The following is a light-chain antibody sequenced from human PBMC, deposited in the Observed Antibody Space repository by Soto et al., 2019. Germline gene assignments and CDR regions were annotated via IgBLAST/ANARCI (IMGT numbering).Light chain of an antibody. Sequence: QSVLTQPPSVSAAPGQKVTISCSGSSSNIGNNYVSWYQQLPGSAPKLLIYANNKRPSGIPDRFSGSKSGTSATLGITGLQTGDEADYYWGTWDSSLSAVVFGGGTKLTVL. J-gene: IGLJ2*01. V-gene: IGLV1-51*01. CDR2: ANN. CDR3: GTWDSSLSAVV. CDR1: SSNIGNNY.